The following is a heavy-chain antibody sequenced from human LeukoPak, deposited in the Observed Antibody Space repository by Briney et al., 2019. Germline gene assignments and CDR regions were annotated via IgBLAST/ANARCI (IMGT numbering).Heavy chain of an antibody. CDR2: LSGSGDTT. CDR1: GFTFSSFA. V-gene: IGHV3-23*01. D-gene: IGHD6-13*01. Sequence: GGSLRLSCAASGFTFSSFAMSWVRQAPGKGLEWVSALSGSGDTTYYADSVKGRFTISRDNSKNTLYLQMNSLRAEDTAVYYCAKDELLGIAAAGPFDYWGQGTLVTVSS. J-gene: IGHJ4*02. CDR3: AKDELLGIAAAGPFDY.